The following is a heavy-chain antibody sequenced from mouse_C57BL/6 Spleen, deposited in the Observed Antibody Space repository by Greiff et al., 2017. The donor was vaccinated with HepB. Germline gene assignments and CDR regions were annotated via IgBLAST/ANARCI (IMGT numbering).Heavy chain of an antibody. CDR3: ARDPYYYGSRGDAMDY. J-gene: IGHJ4*01. Sequence: EVQLVESGGGLVKPGGSLKLSCAASGFTFSSYAMSWVRQTPEKRLEWVATISDGGSYTYYPDNVKGRFTISRDNAKNNLYLQMSHLKSEDTAMYYCARDPYYYGSRGDAMDYWGQGTSVTVSS. CDR2: ISDGGSYT. D-gene: IGHD1-1*01. V-gene: IGHV5-4*01. CDR1: GFTFSSYA.